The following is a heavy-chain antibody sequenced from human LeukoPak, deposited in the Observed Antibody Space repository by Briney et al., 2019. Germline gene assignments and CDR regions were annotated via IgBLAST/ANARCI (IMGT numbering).Heavy chain of an antibody. J-gene: IGHJ4*02. Sequence: SETLSLTCTVSGGSVSSYYGSWIRQPAGKGLESIGHISTSWSTNYNPSLKSRVTMSVDPSKNQFSLKLSSVPAADTAVYYCARVRYSDSSVLTRKRSYYFDYWGQGTLVTVSS. CDR1: GGSVSSYY. V-gene: IGHV4-4*07. D-gene: IGHD3-22*01. CDR2: ISTSWST. CDR3: ARVRYSDSSVLTRKRSYYFDY.